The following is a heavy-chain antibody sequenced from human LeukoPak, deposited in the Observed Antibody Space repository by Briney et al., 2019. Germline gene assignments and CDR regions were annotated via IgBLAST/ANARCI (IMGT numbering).Heavy chain of an antibody. D-gene: IGHD7-27*01. Sequence: GGSLRLSCAASGFTFSTYTMYWVRQPPGKGLEWVSIIGGSGGDIHYADSVKGRFTISRDNSKNTLYLQMNSMRVEDTAIYYCAIDPNWGIHYWGQGVLVTVSS. CDR2: IGGSGGDI. J-gene: IGHJ4*02. CDR3: AIDPNWGIHY. V-gene: IGHV3-23*01. CDR1: GFTFSTYT.